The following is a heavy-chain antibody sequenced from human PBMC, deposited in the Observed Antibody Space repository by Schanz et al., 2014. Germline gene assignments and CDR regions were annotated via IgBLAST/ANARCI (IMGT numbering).Heavy chain of an antibody. V-gene: IGHV3-74*02. CDR1: GFTFSSYA. D-gene: IGHD3-16*02. J-gene: IGHJ3*02. CDR3: TRSYYDFSWGSYRFRAFDI. Sequence: EVRLVESGGGLVQPGGSLRLSCAASGFTFSSYAMSWVRQAPGKGLEWVSCTNGDGTNAKYADSVKGRFTISRDNAKKTLSLQMISLRAEDTAIYFCTRSYYDFSWGSYRFRAFDIWGQGTTXIVSS. CDR2: TNGDGTNA.